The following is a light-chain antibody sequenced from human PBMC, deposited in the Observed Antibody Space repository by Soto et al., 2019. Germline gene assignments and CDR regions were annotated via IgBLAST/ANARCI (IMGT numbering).Light chain of an antibody. CDR3: CTYTGXSTFYV. V-gene: IGLV2-23*03. CDR2: EGS. CDR1: SSDVGSYNL. Sequence: QSVLTQPASVSGSPGQSITISCTGTSSDVGSYNLVSWYQQHPGKAPKLMIYEGSKRPSGVSNRFSGSKSGNTASLTISGLQAEYEADYYCCTYTGXSTFYVFGTGTKVTV. J-gene: IGLJ1*01.